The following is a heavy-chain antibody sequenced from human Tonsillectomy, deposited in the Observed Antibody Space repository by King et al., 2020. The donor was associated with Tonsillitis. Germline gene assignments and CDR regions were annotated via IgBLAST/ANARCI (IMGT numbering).Heavy chain of an antibody. CDR1: GFTFSSYE. V-gene: IGHV3-48*03. CDR2: ISSSGRTI. J-gene: IGHJ6*03. D-gene: IGHD5-24*01. Sequence: VQLVESGGGLVQPGGSLRLSCAASGFTFSSYEMNRVRQAPGKGLEWVSYISSSGRTIYYADSVKDRFTISRDNAENSLFLQMNSLRAEDTAVYFCARVTITYYYYYMDVWGQGTTVTVSS. CDR3: ARVTITYYYYYMDV.